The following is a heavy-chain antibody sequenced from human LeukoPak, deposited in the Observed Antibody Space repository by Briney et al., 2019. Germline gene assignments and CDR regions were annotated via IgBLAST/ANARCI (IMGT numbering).Heavy chain of an antibody. V-gene: IGHV3-20*04. CDR2: ILWNGDST. J-gene: IGHJ5*02. D-gene: IGHD6-19*01. CDR3: ARLKAVAGFLDKWFDP. Sequence: GGSLRLSCAASGFTFDDYVMSWVRHAPGKGLEWVSGILWNGDSTGYADSVKGRFTISRDNAKNSVYLQMNSLRVEDTAFYYCARLKAVAGFLDKWFDPWGQGTLVTVSS. CDR1: GFTFDDYV.